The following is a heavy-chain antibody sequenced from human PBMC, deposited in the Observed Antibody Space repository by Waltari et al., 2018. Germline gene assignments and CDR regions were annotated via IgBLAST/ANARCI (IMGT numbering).Heavy chain of an antibody. V-gene: IGHV1-8*01. D-gene: IGHD5-18*01. CDR1: GYTFTSYD. J-gene: IGHJ6*02. Sequence: GYTFTSYDINWVRQATGQGLEWMGWMNPNSGNTGYAQKFQGRVTMTRNTSISTAYMELSSLRSEDTAVYYCARAAGWIQLWLRNDYYYYYGMDVWDQGP. CDR2: MNPNSGNT. CDR3: ARAAGWIQLWLRNDYYYYYGMDV.